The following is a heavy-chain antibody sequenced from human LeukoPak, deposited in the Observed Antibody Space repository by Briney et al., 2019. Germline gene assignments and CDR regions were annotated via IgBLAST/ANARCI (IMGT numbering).Heavy chain of an antibody. Sequence: ASVKVSCKVSGYTLTELSMHWVRQAPGKGLEWMGGFDPEDGETIYAQKFQGRVTMTTDTSTSTAYMELRSLRSDDTAVYYCARAGVLPQYYYGSGSYLYYFDYWGQGTLVTVSS. J-gene: IGHJ4*02. CDR1: GYTLTELS. D-gene: IGHD3-10*01. V-gene: IGHV1-24*01. CDR3: ARAGVLPQYYYGSGSYLYYFDY. CDR2: FDPEDGET.